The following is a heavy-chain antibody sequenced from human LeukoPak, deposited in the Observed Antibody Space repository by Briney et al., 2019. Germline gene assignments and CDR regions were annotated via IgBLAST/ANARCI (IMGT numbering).Heavy chain of an antibody. Sequence: PGGSLRLSCAASGFTFSDYYMSWIRQAPGKGLEWVSYISSSGSTIYYADSVKGRFTISRDNAKNSLYLQMNSLRAEDTAVYYCAKSRPRSFTVTTSSFDYWGQGTLVTVSS. D-gene: IGHD4-17*01. J-gene: IGHJ4*02. CDR3: AKSRPRSFTVTTSSFDY. V-gene: IGHV3-11*01. CDR2: ISSSGSTI. CDR1: GFTFSDYY.